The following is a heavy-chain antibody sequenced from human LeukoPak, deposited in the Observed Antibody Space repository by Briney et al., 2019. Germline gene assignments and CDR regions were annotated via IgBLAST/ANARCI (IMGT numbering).Heavy chain of an antibody. CDR2: IIPIFGTA. D-gene: IGHD3-10*01. CDR3: AIQRDGITMVRGVIPFDY. Sequence: VWCKVYGGRLSSYASSWVRPPHGKRIEWMGGIIPIFGTANYAQRFQGRVTITADKSTSTAYMELSSLRSEDTAVYYCAIQRDGITMVRGVIPFDYWGQGTLVTVSS. CDR1: GGRLSSYA. V-gene: IGHV1-69*06. J-gene: IGHJ4*02.